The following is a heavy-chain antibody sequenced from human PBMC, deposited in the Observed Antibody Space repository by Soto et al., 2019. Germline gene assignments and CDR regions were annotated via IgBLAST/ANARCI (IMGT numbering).Heavy chain of an antibody. CDR3: AKGGRFPEARYYFLDV. Sequence: SETLSLTYVVDGESFSCYYWTWIRQPPGKGLEWIGEINDSGSTNHKPSLKSRVTMSIDTSKNQFSLNLRSVTAADTGVYYCAKGGRFPEARYYFLDVWGNGTTVTVSS. D-gene: IGHD3-3*01. V-gene: IGHV4-34*01. CDR1: GESFSCYY. CDR2: INDSGST. J-gene: IGHJ6*03.